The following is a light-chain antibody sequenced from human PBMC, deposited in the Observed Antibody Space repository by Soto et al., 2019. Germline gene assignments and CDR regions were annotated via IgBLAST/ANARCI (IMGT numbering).Light chain of an antibody. CDR3: QQYNDYSGT. Sequence: DIQMTQSPSTLSASVGDRVTITCRASQRITSWLAWYQQKPGRAPKLLIYDASSLASWVPSRFSGSGSGTEFTLTISSLQPDDFATYYCQQYNDYSGTFGQGTKVEV. J-gene: IGKJ1*01. V-gene: IGKV1-5*01. CDR1: QRITSW. CDR2: DAS.